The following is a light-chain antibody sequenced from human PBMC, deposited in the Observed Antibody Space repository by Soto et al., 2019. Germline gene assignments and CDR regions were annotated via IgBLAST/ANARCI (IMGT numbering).Light chain of an antibody. CDR3: QSYDSSLSGLWV. Sequence: QSVLTQPPSVSGAPGQRVTISCAGSSSNIGAGYDVHWYQQLPGTAPKLLICGNTNRPSGVPDRFSGSKSGTSASLAITGLQAEDEADYYCQSYDSSLSGLWVFGGGTKLTVL. CDR2: GNT. V-gene: IGLV1-40*01. J-gene: IGLJ3*02. CDR1: SSNIGAGYD.